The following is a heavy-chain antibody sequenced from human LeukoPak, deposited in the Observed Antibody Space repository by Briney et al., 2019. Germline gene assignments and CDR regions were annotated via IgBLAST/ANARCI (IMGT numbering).Heavy chain of an antibody. CDR2: ISGSGGST. Sequence: GGSLRLSCTASGFTFGDYAMSWVRQAPGKGLEWVSAISGSGGSTYYADSVKGRFTISRDNSKNTLYLQMNSLRAEDTAVYYCAKAAVVAARNYFDYWGQGTLVTVSS. V-gene: IGHV3-23*01. CDR1: GFTFGDYA. D-gene: IGHD2-15*01. CDR3: AKAAVVAARNYFDY. J-gene: IGHJ4*02.